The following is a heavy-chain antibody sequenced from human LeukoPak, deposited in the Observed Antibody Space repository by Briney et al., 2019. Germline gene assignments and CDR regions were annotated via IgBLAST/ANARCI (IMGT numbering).Heavy chain of an antibody. Sequence: GGSLRLPCAASGFTFSSYAMSWVRQAPGKGLEWVSAISGSGGSTYYADSVKGRFTISRDNSKNTLYLQMNSLRAEDTAVYYCAGGFWSGYYTGPPIYFDYWGQGTLVTVSS. J-gene: IGHJ4*02. CDR2: ISGSGGST. CDR1: GFTFSSYA. CDR3: AGGFWSGYYTGPPIYFDY. V-gene: IGHV3-23*01. D-gene: IGHD3-3*01.